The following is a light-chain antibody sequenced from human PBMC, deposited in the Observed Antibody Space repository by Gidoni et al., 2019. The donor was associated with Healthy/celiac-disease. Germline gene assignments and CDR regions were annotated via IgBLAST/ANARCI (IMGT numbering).Light chain of an antibody. CDR1: QSISSY. Sequence: DIQMTQSPSSLSASVGDRVTITCRASQSISSYLMWYQQKPGKAPKLLIYAASSLQSGVPSRFSGSGSGTDFTLTISSLQPEDFATYYCQQSYSTPLTFGGGTKVEIK. CDR2: AAS. J-gene: IGKJ4*01. V-gene: IGKV1-39*01. CDR3: QQSYSTPLT.